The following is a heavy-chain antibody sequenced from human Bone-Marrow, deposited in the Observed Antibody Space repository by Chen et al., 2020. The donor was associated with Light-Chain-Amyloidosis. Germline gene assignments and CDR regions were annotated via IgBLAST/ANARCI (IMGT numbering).Heavy chain of an antibody. CDR2: IYSTGGT. V-gene: IGHV4-4*07. CDR3: ASSLVRGAFYGLDV. Sequence: QLQESGPGLVKPSETLSLTCSVSGDSIENHYWPWIRQPAGGGLEWIGRIYSTGGTYFNPSLESRLSMSVDTSKNQFSLNLASITAADTAVYYCASSLVRGAFYGLDVWGQGTAVIVSS. CDR1: GDSIENHY. J-gene: IGHJ6*02. D-gene: IGHD3-10*01.